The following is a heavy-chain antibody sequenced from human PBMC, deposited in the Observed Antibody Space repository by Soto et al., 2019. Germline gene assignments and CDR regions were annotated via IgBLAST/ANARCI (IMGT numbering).Heavy chain of an antibody. CDR2: ISYDGSNK. D-gene: IGHD2-15*01. Sequence: QVQLVESGGGVVQPGRSLRLSCAASGFTFSSYGMHWVRQAPGKGLEWVAVISYDGSNKYYADSVKGRFTISRDNSKNTLYRQMNSLRAEDTAVYYCARDGYCSGGSCYSVPVFDYWGQGTLVTVSS. V-gene: IGHV3-33*01. J-gene: IGHJ4*02. CDR3: ARDGYCSGGSCYSVPVFDY. CDR1: GFTFSSYG.